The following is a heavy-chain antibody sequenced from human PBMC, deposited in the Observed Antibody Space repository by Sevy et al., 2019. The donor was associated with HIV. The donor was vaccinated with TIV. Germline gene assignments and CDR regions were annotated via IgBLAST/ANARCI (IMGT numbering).Heavy chain of an antibody. Sequence: GGCLRLSCAASGFIFSSYSMSWVRQAPGKGLEWISYISTGSTTLYYADSVKGRFTVSRDNARSSLFLQMNSLRDEDTAVYYCAIDPRDGGDYWGQGTLVTVSS. D-gene: IGHD3-16*01. CDR3: AIDPRDGGDY. CDR2: ISTGSTTL. CDR1: GFIFSSYS. V-gene: IGHV3-48*02. J-gene: IGHJ4*02.